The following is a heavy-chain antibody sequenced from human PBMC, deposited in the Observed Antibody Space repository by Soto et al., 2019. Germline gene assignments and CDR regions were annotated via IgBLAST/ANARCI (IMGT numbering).Heavy chain of an antibody. CDR1: GYTFTSYA. CDR3: ATAIADDAFDI. D-gene: IGHD5-18*01. J-gene: IGHJ3*02. Sequence: QVQLVQSGAEVKKPGASVKVSCKASGYTFTSYAMHWVRQAPGQRLEWMGWINAGNGNTKYSQKFQGRVTITRDTSASSAYMELSSLRSEDTAVYYCATAIADDAFDIWGRGTMVTVSS. V-gene: IGHV1-3*01. CDR2: INAGNGNT.